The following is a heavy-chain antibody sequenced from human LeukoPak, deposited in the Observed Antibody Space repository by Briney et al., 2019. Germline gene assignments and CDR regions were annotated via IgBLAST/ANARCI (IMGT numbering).Heavy chain of an antibody. CDR2: ISWGSGSI. CDR1: GFTFDDFA. J-gene: IGHJ6*03. V-gene: IGHV3-9*01. CDR3: ARVAGYYYYMDV. Sequence: GGSLRLSCAASGFTFDDFAMRWVRQAPGKGLEWVSGISWGSGSIGYADSVKGRFTISRDNAKNSLYLQMNSLRAEDTAVYYCARVAGYYYYMDVWGKGTTVTVS.